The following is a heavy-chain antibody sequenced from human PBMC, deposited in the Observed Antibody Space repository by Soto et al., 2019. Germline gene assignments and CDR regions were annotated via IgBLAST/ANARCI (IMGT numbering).Heavy chain of an antibody. CDR3: ARERYGSIAAAGMVTVDYYYYYGMDV. CDR2: ISAYNGNT. CDR1: GYTFTSCG. J-gene: IGHJ6*02. D-gene: IGHD6-13*01. Sequence: ASVKVSCKASGYTFTSCGISWVRQAPGQGLEGMGWISAYNGNTNYAQKLQGRVTMTTDTSTSTAYMELRSLRSEHTAVYYCARERYGSIAAAGMVTVDYYYYYGMDVWGQGTTVTVSS. V-gene: IGHV1-18*01.